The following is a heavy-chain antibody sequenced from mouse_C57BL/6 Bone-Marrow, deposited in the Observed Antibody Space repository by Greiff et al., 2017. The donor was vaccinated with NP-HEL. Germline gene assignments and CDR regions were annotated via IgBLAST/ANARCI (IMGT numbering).Heavy chain of an antibody. CDR2: IYPGSGST. Sequence: QVQLKQPGAELVKPGASVKMSCKASGYTFTSYWLTWVKQRPGQGLEWIGDIYPGSGSTNYNEKFKSKATLAVDTSSSTANMQLSSLTSEDSAVYYCARVSPQERLPFDYWGQGTTLTVSS. CDR1: GYTFTSYW. J-gene: IGHJ2*01. D-gene: IGHD1-2*01. CDR3: ARVSPQERLPFDY. V-gene: IGHV1-55*01.